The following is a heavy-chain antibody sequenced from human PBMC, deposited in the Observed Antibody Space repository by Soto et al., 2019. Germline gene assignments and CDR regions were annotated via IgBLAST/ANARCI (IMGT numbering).Heavy chain of an antibody. CDR2: ISAYNGNT. CDR3: AREAPPEDY. V-gene: IGHV1-18*01. J-gene: IGHJ4*02. Sequence: QVQLVQSGAEVKKPGASVKVSCKASGYTFTSYAISWVRQAPGQGLEWMGWISAYNGNTNYAQKHQGRDTMTTDTSTGTAYMERRSLRSDDTAVYFCAREAPPEDYWGQGTLVTVSS. CDR1: GYTFTSYA.